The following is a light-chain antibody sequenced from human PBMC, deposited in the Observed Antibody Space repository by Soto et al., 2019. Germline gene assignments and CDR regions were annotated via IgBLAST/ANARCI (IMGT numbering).Light chain of an antibody. Sequence: EIVMTQSPATLSVCPGERATLSCRASQTIGRNYLAWYQQKPGQAPRLLIYGASSRATGIPDRFSGSGSGTDFTLTISRLEPEDFAVYYCQQYGSSPITFGQGTRLEI. CDR2: GAS. V-gene: IGKV3-20*01. J-gene: IGKJ5*01. CDR3: QQYGSSPIT. CDR1: QTIGRNY.